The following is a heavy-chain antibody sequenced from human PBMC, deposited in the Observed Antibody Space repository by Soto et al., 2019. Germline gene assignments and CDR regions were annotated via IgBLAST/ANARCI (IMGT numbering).Heavy chain of an antibody. CDR1: GGSISSGDYY. D-gene: IGHD6-6*01. Sequence: TLSLTCTVSGGSISSGDYYWSWVRQSPGKGLEWIGYIYYSGNTYYNPSLKSRVTISVDTSKNQFSLKLSSVTTAHTAVYYCARTKSEYSISAPFDPWGQGTLVTVSS. CDR3: ARTKSEYSISAPFDP. V-gene: IGHV4-30-4*01. CDR2: IYYSGNT. J-gene: IGHJ5*02.